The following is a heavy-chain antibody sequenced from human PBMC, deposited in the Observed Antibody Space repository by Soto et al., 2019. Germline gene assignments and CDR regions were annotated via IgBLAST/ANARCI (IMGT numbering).Heavy chain of an antibody. CDR3: GRQCIGASRYYYAMEV. Sequence: PGQSLKISCKGSGYSFTRYWISWVRQMPGKGLEWMGRIDPSDSYTNYSPSLQGHVTISAHKSSRPCYLECGSLRASHTAMCYCGRQCIGASRYYYAMEVWSQGTTVTV. CDR1: GYSFTRYW. CDR2: IDPSDSYT. D-gene: IGHD5-12*01. J-gene: IGHJ6*02. V-gene: IGHV5-10-1*01.